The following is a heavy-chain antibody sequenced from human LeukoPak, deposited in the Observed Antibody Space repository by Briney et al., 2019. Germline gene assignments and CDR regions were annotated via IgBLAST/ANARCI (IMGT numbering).Heavy chain of an antibody. CDR3: ARIGGIAVSDNWFDP. Sequence: ASVKVSCKASGYTFTSYGITWVRQAPGQGLEWMGWISAYNGNTNYAQKLQGRVTMTTDTSTSTAYVELRSLRSDDTAVYYCARIGGIAVSDNWFDPWGQGTLVTVSS. CDR1: GYTFTSYG. D-gene: IGHD6-19*01. J-gene: IGHJ5*02. V-gene: IGHV1-18*01. CDR2: ISAYNGNT.